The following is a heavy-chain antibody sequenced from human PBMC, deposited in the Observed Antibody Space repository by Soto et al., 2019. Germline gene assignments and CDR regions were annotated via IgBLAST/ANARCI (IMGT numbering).Heavy chain of an antibody. J-gene: IGHJ4*02. D-gene: IGHD2-2*03. Sequence: ASVKVSCKASGYTFTDYYMHWVRQAPGQGLEWMGWINPKSGGTNYAQKFQGWVTMTRDTSISTAYMDLSRLRSNDTAVYYCAGNSGYCSSTGCNFDYWGQGTQVTVSS. CDR1: GYTFTDYY. V-gene: IGHV1-2*04. CDR2: INPKSGGT. CDR3: AGNSGYCSSTGCNFDY.